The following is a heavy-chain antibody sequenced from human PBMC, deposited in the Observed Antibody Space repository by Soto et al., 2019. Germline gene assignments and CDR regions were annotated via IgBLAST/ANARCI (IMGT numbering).Heavy chain of an antibody. CDR1: GGSISSGTYY. CDR3: ARGKGSTGTFDY. D-gene: IGHD2-2*01. J-gene: IGHJ4*02. Sequence: QVQLLESGPGLVKPSQTLSLTCTVSGGSISSGTYYWNWIRQHPGKGLEWIGYIYYSGSTYYNPSLKSRLTMSVDTSKNPVPLKVSSVTAADTAVYYCARGKGSTGTFDYWAQGTLVTVSS. CDR2: IYYSGST. V-gene: IGHV4-31*03.